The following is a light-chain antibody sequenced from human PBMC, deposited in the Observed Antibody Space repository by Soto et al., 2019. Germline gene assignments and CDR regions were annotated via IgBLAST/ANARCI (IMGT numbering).Light chain of an antibody. V-gene: IGKV1-39*01. CDR2: AES. J-gene: IGKJ1*01. CDR1: QSISSY. Sequence: DIQITKSPAALSASVGDRVTITCRASQSISSYLNWYQQKPGKAPKLLLYAESSLQSGVPSRFSGSGSGTDFPLTISSLQPEDFATYYCQLSYSTLQTFCQGTKVDI. CDR3: QLSYSTLQT.